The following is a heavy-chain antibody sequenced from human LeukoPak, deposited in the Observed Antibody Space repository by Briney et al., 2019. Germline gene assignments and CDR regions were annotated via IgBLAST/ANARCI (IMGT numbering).Heavy chain of an antibody. V-gene: IGHV1-69*05. CDR1: GGTFSSYA. J-gene: IGHJ4*02. Sequence: ASVKVSCKASGGTFSSYAISWVRQAPGQGLEWMGGIIPIFGTANYAQKFQGRVTITTDESTSTAYMELSSLRSEDTAVYYCATLYGAQGDYFDYWGQGTLVTVSS. D-gene: IGHD4-17*01. CDR3: ATLYGAQGDYFDY. CDR2: IIPIFGTA.